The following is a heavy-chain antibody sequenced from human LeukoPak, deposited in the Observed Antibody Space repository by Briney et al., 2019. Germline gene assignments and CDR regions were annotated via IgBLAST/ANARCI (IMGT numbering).Heavy chain of an antibody. V-gene: IGHV3-13*04. CDR1: GFTFSCYD. Sequence: GGSLRLSCAASGFTFSCYDMHWVRQATGKGLEWVSGIGTAGDTYYPGSVKGRFTISRENAKNSLYLQMNSLRAGDTAVYYCARGMGATTQSLFDQWGQGTLVTVSS. J-gene: IGHJ4*02. CDR3: ARGMGATTQSLFDQ. CDR2: IGTAGDT. D-gene: IGHD1-26*01.